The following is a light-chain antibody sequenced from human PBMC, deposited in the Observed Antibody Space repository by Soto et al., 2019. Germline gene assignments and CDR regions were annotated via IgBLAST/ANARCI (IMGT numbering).Light chain of an antibody. J-gene: IGLJ3*02. V-gene: IGLV4-69*01. CDR1: SGHSSYA. CDR2: INSDGSH. CDR3: QTWGTGGV. Sequence: QLVLTQSPSASASLGASVKLTCTLSSGHSSYAIAWHQQQPEKGPRYLMKINSDGSHSTGDGIPDRFSGSSSGAERYLTIPSLQSEDEDDYYWQTWGTGGVFGGGTKLTVL.